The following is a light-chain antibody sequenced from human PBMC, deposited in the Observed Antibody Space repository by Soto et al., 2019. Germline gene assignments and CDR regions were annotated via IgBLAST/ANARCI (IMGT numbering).Light chain of an antibody. CDR3: QTWGTGFQV. CDR2: LNSDGRH. V-gene: IGLV4-69*01. Sequence: QPVLTQSPSASASLGASGKLTCILSSGHTKYAIAWHQQQPEKGPRYLMRLNSDGRHIKGDGIPDRFSGSSSGAERYLSISSLQSEDEADYYCQTWGTGFQVFGTGTKVTVL. CDR1: SGHTKYA. J-gene: IGLJ1*01.